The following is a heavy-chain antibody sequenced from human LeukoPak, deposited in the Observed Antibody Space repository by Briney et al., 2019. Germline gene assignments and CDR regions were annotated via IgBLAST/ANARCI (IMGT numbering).Heavy chain of an antibody. Sequence: SETLSLTCTVSGGSISSYYWSWIRQPPGKGLEWIGYIYYSGGTYYNPPLKSRVTISEDTSKNQFSLKVRSVTAADTAVYYCARVRSYYYYYMDVWGKGTTVTVSS. CDR2: IYYSGGT. CDR3: ARVRSYYYYYMDV. CDR1: GGSISSYY. V-gene: IGHV4-59*12. J-gene: IGHJ6*03.